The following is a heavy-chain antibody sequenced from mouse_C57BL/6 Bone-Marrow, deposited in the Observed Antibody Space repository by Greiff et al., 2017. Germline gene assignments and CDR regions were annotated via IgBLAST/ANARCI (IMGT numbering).Heavy chain of an antibody. D-gene: IGHD2-4*01. V-gene: IGHV1-64*01. J-gene: IGHJ4*01. Sequence: QVQLQQPGAELVKPGASVKLSCKASGYTFTSYWMHWVKQRPGQGLEWIGMIHPNSGSTNYNEKFKSKATLTVDKSSSTAYMQLSSLTSEDSAVYCCARRDYDYDDAMGYWGQGTSVTVSS. CDR2: IHPNSGST. CDR1: GYTFTSYW. CDR3: ARRDYDYDDAMGY.